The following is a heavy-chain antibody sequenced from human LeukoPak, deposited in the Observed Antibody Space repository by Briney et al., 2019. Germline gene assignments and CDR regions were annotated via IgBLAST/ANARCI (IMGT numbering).Heavy chain of an antibody. Sequence: SETLSLTCAVYGESFSGYYWSWIRQPPGKGLEWIGEINHSGSTNYNPSLKSRVTISVDTSKNQFSLKLSSVTAADTAVYYCATSGGTLGPTNYFAYWGQGTLVTVSS. J-gene: IGHJ4*02. V-gene: IGHV4-34*01. D-gene: IGHD3-16*01. CDR1: GESFSGYY. CDR2: INHSGST. CDR3: ATSGGTLGPTNYFAY.